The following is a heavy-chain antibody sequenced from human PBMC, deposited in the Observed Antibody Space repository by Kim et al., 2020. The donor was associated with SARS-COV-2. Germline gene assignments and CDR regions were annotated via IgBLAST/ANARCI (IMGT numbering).Heavy chain of an antibody. CDR3: AKWEGDGTGYYYHGLDV. J-gene: IGHJ6*02. CDR1: GFNFDDYA. D-gene: IGHD3-9*01. Sequence: GGSLRLSCAASGFNFDDYAMHWVRQAPGKGLEWVSLISGDGRKTYYAGSVRGRFTISRDNTRNSLYLQMHNLRNEDTDLYYCAKWEGDGTGYYYHGLDVWGRETTVTVS. CDR2: ISGDGRKT. V-gene: IGHV3-43*02.